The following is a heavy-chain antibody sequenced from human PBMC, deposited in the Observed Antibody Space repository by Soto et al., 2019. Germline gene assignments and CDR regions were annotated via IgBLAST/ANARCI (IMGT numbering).Heavy chain of an antibody. J-gene: IGHJ6*03. V-gene: IGHV3-7*01. D-gene: IGHD2-2*02. CDR3: ARVPAAIHYYYYMDV. CDR1: GFTFSSYW. CDR2: IKQDGSEK. Sequence: GGSLRLSCAASGFTFSSYWMSWVRQAPGKGLEWVANIKQDGSEKYYVDSVKGRFTISRDNAKNSLYLQMNSLRAEDTAVYYCARVPAAIHYYYYMDVWGKGTTGTVSS.